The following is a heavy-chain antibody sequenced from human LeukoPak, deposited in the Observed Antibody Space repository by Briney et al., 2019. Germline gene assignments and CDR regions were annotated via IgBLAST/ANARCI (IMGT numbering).Heavy chain of an antibody. V-gene: IGHV5-51*01. CDR3: ARQAGRRRDGYNHFDY. CDR1: GYSFTSYW. CDR2: IYPGDSDT. Sequence: GESLKISCKGSGYSFTSYWIGWVRQMPGKGLEWMGIIYPGDSDTRYSPSFQGQVTVSADKSISTAYLQWSSLKASDTAMYYCARQAGRRRDGYNHFDYWGQGTLVTVSS. J-gene: IGHJ4*02. D-gene: IGHD5-24*01.